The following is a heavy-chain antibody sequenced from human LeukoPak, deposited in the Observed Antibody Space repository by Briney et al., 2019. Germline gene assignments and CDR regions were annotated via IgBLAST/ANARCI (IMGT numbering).Heavy chain of an antibody. CDR3: ASAQRWLQLGDAFDI. Sequence: SETLSPTCTVSGGSISSYYWSWIRQPPGKGLEWIGYIYYSGSTNYNPSLKSRVTISVDTSKNQFSLKLSSVTAADTAVYYCASAQRWLQLGDAFDIWGQGTMVTVSS. CDR2: IYYSGST. CDR1: GGSISSYY. J-gene: IGHJ3*02. V-gene: IGHV4-59*01. D-gene: IGHD5-24*01.